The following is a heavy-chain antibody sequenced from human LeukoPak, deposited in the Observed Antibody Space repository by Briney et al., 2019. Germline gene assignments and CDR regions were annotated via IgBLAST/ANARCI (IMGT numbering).Heavy chain of an antibody. Sequence: GGSLRLSCAASGFTFSSSAMSWVRQAPGKGLERVSNISGSGSGGSTYYADSVKGRFTISRDNSKYTLYLQMNSLRAEDTAVYYCAKSGYNRFDYWGQGTLVTVSS. J-gene: IGHJ4*02. V-gene: IGHV3-23*01. CDR3: AKSGYNRFDY. CDR2: ISGSGSGGST. D-gene: IGHD5-24*01. CDR1: GFTFSSSA.